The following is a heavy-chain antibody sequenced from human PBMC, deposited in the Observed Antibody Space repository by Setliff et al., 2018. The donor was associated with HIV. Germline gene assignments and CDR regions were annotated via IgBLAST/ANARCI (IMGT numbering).Heavy chain of an antibody. J-gene: IGHJ4*02. CDR3: ARGVPLLPPNF. CDR1: GGSFSGYY. CDR2: INHSGST. V-gene: IGHV4-34*01. D-gene: IGHD2-21*02. Sequence: SETLSLTCAVYGGSFSGYYWNWIRQSPGKGLEWIGEINHSGSTNYNPSLKSRVTISVDTFERQFSLRMTSTTAADTAVYYCARGVPLLPPNFWGQGTLVTVSS.